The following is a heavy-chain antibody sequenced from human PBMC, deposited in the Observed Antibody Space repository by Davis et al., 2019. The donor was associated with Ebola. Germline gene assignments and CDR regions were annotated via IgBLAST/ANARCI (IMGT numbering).Heavy chain of an antibody. V-gene: IGHV1-18*01. CDR2: INPHNGKT. CDR1: GYTFTSYG. Sequence: ASVKISCKASGYTFTSYGISWVRQAPGQGLEWMGWINPHNGKTNYAQNVQGRVIMTSDTATTTAYMEVGSLRSDDTAVYYCARDRESIAVISATPRFFDLWGRGTLVTVSS. J-gene: IGHJ2*01. D-gene: IGHD2-15*01. CDR3: ARDRESIAVISATPRFFDL.